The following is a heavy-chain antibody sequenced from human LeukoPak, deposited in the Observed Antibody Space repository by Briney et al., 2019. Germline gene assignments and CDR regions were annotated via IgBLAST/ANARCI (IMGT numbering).Heavy chain of an antibody. V-gene: IGHV3-21*01. CDR1: GFTFSSYT. J-gene: IGHJ4*02. CDR3: ARAYFSDSSGYYFAKAEFDS. Sequence: KTGGSLRLSCAASGFTFSSYTMNWVRQAPGKGLEWLSSISSSSSYIYYADSVKGRFTISRDNAKKSLYLQMNSLRAEDTAVYYCARAYFSDSSGYYFAKAEFDSWGQGTLVTVSS. CDR2: ISSSSSYI. D-gene: IGHD3-22*01.